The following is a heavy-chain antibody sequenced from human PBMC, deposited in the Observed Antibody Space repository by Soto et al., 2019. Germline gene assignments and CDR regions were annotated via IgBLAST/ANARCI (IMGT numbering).Heavy chain of an antibody. J-gene: IGHJ6*02. CDR2: ISGSGDSI. CDR3: AKPHGSTRFYGMDV. Sequence: GGSLRLSCAASGFTFSGYAMSWVRQAPGKGLQWVSVISGSGDSIYYADSVKGRFTISRDNSKNTLYLQMNSLRAEDTAVYYCAKPHGSTRFYGMDVWGQGTTVTVSS. V-gene: IGHV3-23*01. D-gene: IGHD2-15*01. CDR1: GFTFSGYA.